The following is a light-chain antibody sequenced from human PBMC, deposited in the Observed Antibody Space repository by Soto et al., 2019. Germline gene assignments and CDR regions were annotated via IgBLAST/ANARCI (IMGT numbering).Light chain of an antibody. Sequence: VLTQPPSPSGTPGQRVTISCSGSSSNIGSNTVNWYQQLPGTAPKLLIYSNNQRPSGVPDRFSGSKSGTSASLAISGLQSEDEADYYCAAWDDSLNGFYVFGTGTKVTVL. CDR1: SSNIGSNT. V-gene: IGLV1-44*01. CDR3: AAWDDSLNGFYV. CDR2: SNN. J-gene: IGLJ1*01.